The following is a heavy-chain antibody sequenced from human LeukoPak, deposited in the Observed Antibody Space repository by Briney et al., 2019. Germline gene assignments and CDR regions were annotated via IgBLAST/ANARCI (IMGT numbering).Heavy chain of an antibody. CDR2: INPNSGGT. CDR3: ARGGPYSSSWYKATDYYYGMDV. Sequence: ASVKVSCKASGYTFTGYYMHWVRQAPGQGLEWMGWINPNSGGTNYAQKFQGRVTMTRDTSISTAYMELSRLRSDDTAVYYCARGGPYSSSWYKATDYYYGMDVWGQGTTVTVSS. J-gene: IGHJ6*02. V-gene: IGHV1-2*02. D-gene: IGHD6-13*01. CDR1: GYTFTGYY.